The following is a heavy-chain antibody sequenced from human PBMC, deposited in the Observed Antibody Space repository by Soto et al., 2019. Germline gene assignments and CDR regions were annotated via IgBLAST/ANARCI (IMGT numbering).Heavy chain of an antibody. J-gene: IGHJ3*02. Sequence: SVKVSCKASGGTFSSYTISWVRQAPGQGLEWMGRIIPILGIANYAQKFQGRVTITADKSTSTAYMELSSLRSEDTAVYYCAREQYSSSSGPDAFDIWGQGTMVTVSS. CDR2: IIPILGIA. CDR1: GGTFSSYT. CDR3: AREQYSSSSGPDAFDI. D-gene: IGHD6-6*01. V-gene: IGHV1-69*04.